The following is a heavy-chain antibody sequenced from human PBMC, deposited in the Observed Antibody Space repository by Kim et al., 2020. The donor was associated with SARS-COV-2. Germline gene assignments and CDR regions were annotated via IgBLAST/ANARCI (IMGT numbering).Heavy chain of an antibody. CDR1: GFTFSTYW. D-gene: IGHD2-2*01. Sequence: GGSLRLSCAASGFTFSTYWMYWVRQAPGKGLVWVSRINSDGSSTNYADSVKGRFTISRDNAKNTLYLQMNSLRAEDTAVYYCARPSSTSCPSYYMDVWGKGTTVTVSS. V-gene: IGHV3-74*01. J-gene: IGHJ6*03. CDR3: ARPSSTSCPSYYMDV. CDR2: INSDGSST.